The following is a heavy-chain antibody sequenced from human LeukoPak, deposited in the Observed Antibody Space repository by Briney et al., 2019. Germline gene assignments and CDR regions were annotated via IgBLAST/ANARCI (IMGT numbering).Heavy chain of an antibody. CDR1: GFTFGTHT. V-gene: IGHV3-49*03. J-gene: IGHJ4*02. Sequence: PGRSLSLSCTTSGFTFGTHTMHWFRQAPGKGLQWIGFIRSSGTTQYAASVKGRFTISRDDSKSIAYLQMNSLKTEDTAVYYCTTYSSSTEGLYWGQGTLVTVSS. CDR2: IRSSGTT. CDR3: TTYSSSTEGLY. D-gene: IGHD6-6*01.